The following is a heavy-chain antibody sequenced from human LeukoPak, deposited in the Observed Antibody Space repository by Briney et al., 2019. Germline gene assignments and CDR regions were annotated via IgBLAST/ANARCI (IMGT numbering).Heavy chain of an antibody. J-gene: IGHJ5*02. Sequence: GGSLRLSCAASGFTFSDYYVSWIRQAPGKGLEWVSYISSSGSTIYYADSVKGRFTISRDNAKNSLYLQMNSLRAEDTAVYYCAREGGTAILNWFDPWGQGTLVTVSS. CDR1: GFTFSDYY. CDR2: ISSSGSTI. D-gene: IGHD5-18*01. V-gene: IGHV3-11*04. CDR3: AREGGTAILNWFDP.